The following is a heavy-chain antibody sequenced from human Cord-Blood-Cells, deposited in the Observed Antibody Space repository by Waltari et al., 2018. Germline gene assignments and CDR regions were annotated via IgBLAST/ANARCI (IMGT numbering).Heavy chain of an antibody. Sequence: QVQLVQSGAEVKKPGSSVKVSCKASGGTFSSYAISRARQAPGQGLEWMGRIIPILGIANYAQKFQGRVTITADKSTSTAYMELSSLRSEDTAVYYCARGYSSSALDYWGQGTLVTVSS. CDR2: IIPILGIA. D-gene: IGHD6-6*01. V-gene: IGHV1-69*09. CDR1: GGTFSSYA. CDR3: ARGYSSSALDY. J-gene: IGHJ4*02.